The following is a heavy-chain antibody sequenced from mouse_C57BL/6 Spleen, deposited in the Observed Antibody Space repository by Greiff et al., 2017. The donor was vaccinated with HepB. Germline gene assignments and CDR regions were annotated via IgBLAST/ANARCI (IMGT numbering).Heavy chain of an antibody. V-gene: IGHV5-4*01. Sequence: EVHLVESGGGLVKPGGSLKLSCAASGFTFSSYAMSWVRQTPEKRLEWVATISDGGSYTYYPDNVKGRFTISRDNAKNNLYLQMSHLKSEDTAMYYCARGSNYGTLYYFDYWGQGTTLTVSS. D-gene: IGHD2-5*01. CDR3: ARGSNYGTLYYFDY. CDR1: GFTFSSYA. J-gene: IGHJ2*01. CDR2: ISDGGSYT.